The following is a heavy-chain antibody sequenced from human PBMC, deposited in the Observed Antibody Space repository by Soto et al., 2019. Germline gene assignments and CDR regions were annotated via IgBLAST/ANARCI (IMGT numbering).Heavy chain of an antibody. D-gene: IGHD5-18*01. Sequence: SVKVSCKASGGTFSSYAISWVRQAPGQGLEWMGGIIPIFGTANYAQKFQGRVTITADESTSTAYMELSSLRSEDTAVYYCARDRENNGYSYGLPDYWGQGTLVTLSS. CDR2: IIPIFGTA. CDR3: ARDRENNGYSYGLPDY. CDR1: GGTFSSYA. J-gene: IGHJ4*02. V-gene: IGHV1-69*13.